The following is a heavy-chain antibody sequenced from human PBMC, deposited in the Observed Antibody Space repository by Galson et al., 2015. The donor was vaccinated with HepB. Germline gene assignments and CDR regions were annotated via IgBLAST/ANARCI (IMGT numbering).Heavy chain of an antibody. D-gene: IGHD6-13*01. CDR3: AATGYSSSWYFY. CDR1: GGFISSYY. CDR2: SYYSGST. Sequence: EMMSLSCTVSGGFISSYYWCWIRQPPGEVLEWIGYSYYSGSTTYNPSLKSRVTISVDTSKNQFSLKLSSVTAEDTAVYYCAATGYSSSWYFYWGQGTLATVSS. J-gene: IGHJ4*02. V-gene: IGHV4-59*01.